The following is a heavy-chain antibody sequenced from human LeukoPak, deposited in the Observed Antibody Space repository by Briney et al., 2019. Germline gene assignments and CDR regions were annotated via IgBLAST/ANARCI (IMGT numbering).Heavy chain of an antibody. CDR1: GFTFSSYW. V-gene: IGHV3-7*05. CDR2: IKEDGGAQ. J-gene: IGHJ4*02. Sequence: AGGSLRLSCAASGFTFSSYWMSWVRQAPGKGPEWVSNIKEDGGAQYYVDSVKGRFTISRDNAKNSLYLQMNNLRAEETAVYYCATYQGYNYGPFDYWGQGTLVTVSS. CDR3: ATYQGYNYGPFDY. D-gene: IGHD5-18*01.